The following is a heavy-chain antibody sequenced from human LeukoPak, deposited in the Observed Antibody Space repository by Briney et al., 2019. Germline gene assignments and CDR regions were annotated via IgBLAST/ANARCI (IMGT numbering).Heavy chain of an antibody. Sequence: ASVKVSCKASGYTFTDYYIHWVRQAPGQGLEWMGWINPNSGGTNYAQKFQGRVTMTRDTSISTAYMELSRLRSEDTAVYYCARDNDSRDPPHFDYWGQGTLVTVSS. CDR3: ARDNDSRDPPHFDY. V-gene: IGHV1-2*02. CDR1: GYTFTDYY. D-gene: IGHD3-16*01. CDR2: INPNSGGT. J-gene: IGHJ4*02.